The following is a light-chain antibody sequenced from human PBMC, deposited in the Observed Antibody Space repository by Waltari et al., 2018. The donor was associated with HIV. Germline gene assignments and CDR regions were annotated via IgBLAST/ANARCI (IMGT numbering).Light chain of an antibody. V-gene: IGKV3-15*01. J-gene: IGKJ3*01. Sequence: ETVMTQSPATLYVSPGESATLSCTASRSVSSNLAWYQQKPGQTPRLLIYGAYTRATGVAARFSGSGSGTDFTLTISSLQPEDFAVYYCQQYNDWPLSFGPGTTVDFK. CDR1: RSVSSN. CDR2: GAY. CDR3: QQYNDWPLS.